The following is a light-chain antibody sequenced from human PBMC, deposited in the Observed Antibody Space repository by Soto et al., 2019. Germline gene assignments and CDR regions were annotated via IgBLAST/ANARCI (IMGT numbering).Light chain of an antibody. CDR1: QSVRSSH. CDR3: QQYGRSPPVK. V-gene: IGKV3-20*01. CDR2: GAS. J-gene: IGKJ1*01. Sequence: EIVLTQSPGTLSLSPGERATLSCRASQSVRSSHLVWYQQKPGQAPRLLIYGASSRAAGIPDRFSGSGSGTDFTLTISRLEPEDFAVYYCQQYGRSPPVKFGQGTKVDIK.